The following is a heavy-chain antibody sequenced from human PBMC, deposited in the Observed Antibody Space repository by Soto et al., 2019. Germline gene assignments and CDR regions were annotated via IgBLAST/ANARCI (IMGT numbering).Heavy chain of an antibody. D-gene: IGHD3-3*01. CDR3: TTGSVEGY. CDR2: IKTKTQGETT. J-gene: IGHJ4*02. Sequence: GGSLRLSCTASGFSISSAWMNWVRQAPGKGLEWVGRIKTKTQGETTDYPAPVKGRFTISRDDSKNTLYLQMNSLKMEDTAVYYCTTGSVEGYWGQGTLVTVSS. CDR1: GFSISSAW. V-gene: IGHV3-15*07.